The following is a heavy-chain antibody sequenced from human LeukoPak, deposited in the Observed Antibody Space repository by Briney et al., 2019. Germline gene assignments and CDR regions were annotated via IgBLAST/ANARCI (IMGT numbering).Heavy chain of an antibody. CDR1: GFTFSSYA. V-gene: IGHV3-23*01. Sequence: GGSLRLSCAASGFTFSSYAMSWVRQAPGKGLEWVSAISGSGGSTYYADSVKGRFTISRDNSKNTLYPQMNSLRAEDTAIYYCAKDRTVGASYWYFDLWGRGTLVTVSS. CDR2: ISGSGGST. CDR3: AKDRTVGASYWYFDL. D-gene: IGHD1-26*01. J-gene: IGHJ2*01.